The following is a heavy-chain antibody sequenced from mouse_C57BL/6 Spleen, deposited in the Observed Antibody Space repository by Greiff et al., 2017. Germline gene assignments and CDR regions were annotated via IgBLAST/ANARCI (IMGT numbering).Heavy chain of an antibody. CDR2: IDPSDSYT. Sequence: QVQLQQPGAELVMPGASVKLSCKASGYTFTSYWMHWVKQRPGQGLEWIGEIDPSDSYTNYNQKFKGKSTLTVDKSSSTAYMQLSSLTSEDSAVYYCARWIYYDYDSHFDYWGQGTTLTVSS. V-gene: IGHV1-69*01. D-gene: IGHD2-4*01. CDR1: GYTFTSYW. J-gene: IGHJ2*01. CDR3: ARWIYYDYDSHFDY.